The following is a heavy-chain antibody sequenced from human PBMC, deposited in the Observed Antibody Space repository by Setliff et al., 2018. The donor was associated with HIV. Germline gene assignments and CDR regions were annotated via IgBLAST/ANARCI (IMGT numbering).Heavy chain of an antibody. CDR1: GYSISSGYY. J-gene: IGHJ4*02. D-gene: IGHD6-19*01. V-gene: IGHV4-38-2*01. CDR3: ARQIAVAATPHYFDY. CDR2: IYHSGST. Sequence: PSETLSLTCAVSGYSISSGYYWGWIRQPPGKGLEWIGSIYHSGSTYYNPSLKSRVTISVDTSKNQFYLKLSSVTSADTAVYYCARQIAVAATPHYFDYWGQGTLVTVSS.